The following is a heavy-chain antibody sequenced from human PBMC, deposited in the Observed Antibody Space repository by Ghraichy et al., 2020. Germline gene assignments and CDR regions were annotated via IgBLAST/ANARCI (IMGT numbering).Heavy chain of an antibody. D-gene: IGHD3-22*01. Sequence: ASVKVSCKASGYPFSDYYIHWVRQAPGQGLEWMGRIDLNNADTKFAQKFQGRVTMTRDTAISTAYMELRRLRTDDTAMYYCATLSTYYYDRSGPEAWGQGTLVTVSS. V-gene: IGHV1-2*06. CDR3: ATLSTYYYDRSGPEA. CDR2: IDLNNADT. CDR1: GYPFSDYY. J-gene: IGHJ4*02.